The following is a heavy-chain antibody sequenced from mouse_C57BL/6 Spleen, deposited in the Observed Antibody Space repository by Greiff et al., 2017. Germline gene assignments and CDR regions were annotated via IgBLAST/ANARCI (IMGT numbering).Heavy chain of an antibody. CDR3: APPGSSYDRFAY. J-gene: IGHJ3*01. CDR2: IYPRSGNT. Sequence: VKVVESGAELARPGASVKLSCKASGYTFTSSGISWVKQRTGQGLEWIGEIYPRSGNTYYNEKFKGKATLTADKSSSTAYMERRSLTSEDSAVYFCAPPGSSYDRFAYWGQGTLVTVSA. V-gene: IGHV1-81*01. CDR1: GYTFTSSG. D-gene: IGHD1-1*01.